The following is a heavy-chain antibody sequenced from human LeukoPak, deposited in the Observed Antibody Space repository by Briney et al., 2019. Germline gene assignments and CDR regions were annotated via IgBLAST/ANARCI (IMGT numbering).Heavy chain of an antibody. CDR3: ARDSSTAMRGYYFDY. Sequence: SETLSLTCAVYGGSFSGYYWSWIRQPPGKGLEWIGYIYYSGSTNYNPSLKSRVTISVDTSKNQFSLKLSSVTAADTAVYYCARDSSTAMRGYYFDYWGQGTLVTVSS. J-gene: IGHJ4*02. V-gene: IGHV4-59*01. D-gene: IGHD5-18*01. CDR2: IYYSGST. CDR1: GGSFSGYY.